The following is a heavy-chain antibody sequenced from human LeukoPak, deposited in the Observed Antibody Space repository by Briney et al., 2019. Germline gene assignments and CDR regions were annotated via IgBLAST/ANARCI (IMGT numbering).Heavy chain of an antibody. Sequence: PGGSLRLSCAASGFTFSSYSMNWVRQAPGKGLEWVSYISSSSSTIYYADSVKGRFTISRDNAKNSLYLQMNSLRAEDTAVYYCASAGYYYDSSAYYPDYWGQGTLVTVPS. CDR3: ASAGYYYDSSAYYPDY. CDR1: GFTFSSYS. D-gene: IGHD3-22*01. J-gene: IGHJ4*02. CDR2: ISSSSSTI. V-gene: IGHV3-48*01.